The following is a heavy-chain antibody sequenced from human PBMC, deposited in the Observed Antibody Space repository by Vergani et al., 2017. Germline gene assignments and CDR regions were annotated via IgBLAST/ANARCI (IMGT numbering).Heavy chain of an antibody. D-gene: IGHD3-10*01. CDR3: ARAYGSGSYYNSHFDY. J-gene: IGHJ4*02. V-gene: IGHV4-39*01. CDR1: GGSISSSSYY. CDR2: IYYSGST. Sequence: QLQLQESGPGLVKPSETLSLTCTVSGGSISSSSYYWGWIRQPPGKGLEWIGSIYYSGSTYYNPSLKSRVTISVDTSKNQFSLKLSSVTAADTAVYYCARAYGSGSYYNSHFDYWGQGTLVTVSS.